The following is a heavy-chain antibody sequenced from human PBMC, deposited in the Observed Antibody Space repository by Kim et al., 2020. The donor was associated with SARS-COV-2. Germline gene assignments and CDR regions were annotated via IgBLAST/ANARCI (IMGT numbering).Heavy chain of an antibody. CDR1: GYTFTSYA. CDR3: SRVSQKYYYDSRGYDY. D-gene: IGHD3-22*01. CDR2: INTNTGNP. V-gene: IGHV7-4-1*02. Sequence: ASVKVSCKASGYTFTSYAMNWVRQAPGQGLEWMGWINTNTGNPTYAQGFTGRFVFSLDTSVSTAYLQISSLKAEDTAVYYCSRVSQKYYYDSRGYDYWGQEKLLPVCS. J-gene: IGHJ4*02.